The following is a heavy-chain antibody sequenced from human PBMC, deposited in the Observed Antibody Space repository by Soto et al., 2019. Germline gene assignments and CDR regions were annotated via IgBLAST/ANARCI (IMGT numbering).Heavy chain of an antibody. CDR1: GGSISSYC. D-gene: IGHD5-12*01. CDR3: ARSLIASTMYFDY. J-gene: IGHJ4*02. CDR2: ICYSGNP. Sequence: PSETLSLTCAVSGGSISSYCWSWIRQPPGKRLELIGDICYSGNPNYNPSLKSRLTISVDTSKNQFSLKLNSVTAADTAVYYCARSLIASTMYFDYWGQGTLVTVSS. V-gene: IGHV4-59*01.